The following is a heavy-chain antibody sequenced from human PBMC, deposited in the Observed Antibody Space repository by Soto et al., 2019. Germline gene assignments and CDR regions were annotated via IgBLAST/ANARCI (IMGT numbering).Heavy chain of an antibody. V-gene: IGHV3-30-3*01. D-gene: IGHD3-22*01. CDR3: ARDWLLGYYYFSSGYPNVAFDI. CDR2: ISYDGSNK. CDR1: GFTFSSYA. Sequence: GGSLRLSCAASGFTFSSYAMHWVRQAPGKGLEWVAVISYDGSNKYYADSVKGRFTISRDNSKNTLYLQMNSLRAEDTAVYYCARDWLLGYYYFSSGYPNVAFDIWVQGTMFTVS. J-gene: IGHJ3*02.